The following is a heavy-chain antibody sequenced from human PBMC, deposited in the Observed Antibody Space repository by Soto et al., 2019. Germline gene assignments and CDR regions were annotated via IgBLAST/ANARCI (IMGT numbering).Heavy chain of an antibody. CDR2: ISGSGGST. CDR1: GFTFSSYA. J-gene: IGHJ4*02. Sequence: GGSLRLSCAASGFTFSSYAMSWVRQAPGKGLEWVSAISGSGGSTYYADSVKGRFTISRDNSKNTLYLQMNSLRAEDTAVYYCAKLEDWDIVVVVAGHTRLYYFDYWGQGTLVTVSS. D-gene: IGHD2-15*01. CDR3: AKLEDWDIVVVVAGHTRLYYFDY. V-gene: IGHV3-23*01.